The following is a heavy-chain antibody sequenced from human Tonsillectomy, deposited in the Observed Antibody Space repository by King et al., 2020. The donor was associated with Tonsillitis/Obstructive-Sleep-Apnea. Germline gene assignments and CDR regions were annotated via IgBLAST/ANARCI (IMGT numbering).Heavy chain of an antibody. CDR2: ISDVVSNK. J-gene: IGHJ4*02. V-gene: IGHV3-30*18. Sequence: QLVQSGGGVVQPGRSLRLSCAASGFTFSSYGMPWVRQAPGKGLDWVAVISDVVSNKYYADSVKGRLTISRDNSMNTLYLQMKSLGAEDTAVYYCAKLSATHGRASTRVDYWGQGTLVTVSS. CDR1: GFTFSSYG. CDR3: AKLSATHGRASTRVDY. D-gene: IGHD2-2*01.